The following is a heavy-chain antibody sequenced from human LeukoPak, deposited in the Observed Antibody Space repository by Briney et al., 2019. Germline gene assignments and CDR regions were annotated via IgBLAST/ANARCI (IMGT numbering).Heavy chain of an antibody. V-gene: IGHV5-51*01. CDR1: GFSFTDYW. CDR2: IYSGDTDT. CDR3: ARAAELARGTFDI. Sequence: GESLKISCQGFGFSFTDYWIGWVRPLPGKGLEWMGVIYSGDTDTRYSPSFQGQVTISVDDSSRTAYLQWSSLKASDTAMYYCARAAELARGTFDIWGLGTMVTVSS. D-gene: IGHD3-10*01. J-gene: IGHJ3*02.